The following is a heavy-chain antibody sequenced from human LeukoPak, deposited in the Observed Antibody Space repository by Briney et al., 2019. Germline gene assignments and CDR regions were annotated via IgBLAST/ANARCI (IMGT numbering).Heavy chain of an antibody. D-gene: IGHD2-2*01. V-gene: IGHV3-23*01. Sequence: GGSLRLSCAASGFTFSSYAMSWVRQAPGKGLEWVSAISGSGGSTYYADSVKGRFTTSRDNSKNTLYLQMNSLRAEDTAVYYCAKEGGYCSSTGCYPMYFDYWGQGTLVTVSS. CDR3: AKEGGYCSSTGCYPMYFDY. CDR1: GFTFSSYA. CDR2: ISGSGGST. J-gene: IGHJ4*02.